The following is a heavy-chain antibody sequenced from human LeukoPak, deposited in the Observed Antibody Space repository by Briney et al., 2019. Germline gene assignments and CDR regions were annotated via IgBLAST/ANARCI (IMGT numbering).Heavy chain of an antibody. J-gene: IGHJ4*02. CDR3: AREKSGSYREFDY. CDR2: IYTSGST. V-gene: IGHV4-4*07. Sequence: PSETLSLTCTVSGGSISSYYWSWIRQPAGKGLEWIGRIYTSGSTNYNASLKSRVSMSVDTSKNQFSLKLSSVTAADTAVFYCAREKSGSYREFDYWGQGTLFTVSS. CDR1: GGSISSYY. D-gene: IGHD1-26*01.